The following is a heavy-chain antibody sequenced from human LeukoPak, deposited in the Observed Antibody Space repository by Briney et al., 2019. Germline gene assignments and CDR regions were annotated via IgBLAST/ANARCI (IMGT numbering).Heavy chain of an antibody. J-gene: IGHJ4*02. CDR2: FDPEDGET. D-gene: IGHD3-22*01. CDR1: GYTLTELS. Sequence: ASVKVSCKVSGYTLTELSMHRVRQAPGKGLEWMGGFDPEDGETIYAQKFQGRVTMTEDTSTDTAYMELSSLRSEDTAVYYCATAHDSSGYIGYWGQGTLVTVSS. CDR3: ATAHDSSGYIGY. V-gene: IGHV1-24*01.